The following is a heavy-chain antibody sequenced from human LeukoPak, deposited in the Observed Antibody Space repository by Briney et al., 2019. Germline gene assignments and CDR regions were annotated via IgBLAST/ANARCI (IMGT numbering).Heavy chain of an antibody. Sequence: SVKVSCKASGGTFSSYAISWVRQAPGQGLEWMGGIIPIFGTANYAQKFQGRVTITADESTSTAYMEPSSLRSEDTAVYYCARGGNYDFWSGPLRPYYYYMDVWGKGTTVTVSS. CDR3: ARGGNYDFWSGPLRPYYYYMDV. V-gene: IGHV1-69*13. CDR1: GGTFSSYA. CDR2: IIPIFGTA. J-gene: IGHJ6*03. D-gene: IGHD3-3*01.